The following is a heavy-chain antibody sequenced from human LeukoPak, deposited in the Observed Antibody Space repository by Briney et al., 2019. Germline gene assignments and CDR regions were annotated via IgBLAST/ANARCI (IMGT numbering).Heavy chain of an antibody. CDR2: INQDGSDK. D-gene: IGHD3-10*01. CDR3: AWCGVTHGPDV. Sequence: GGSLRPSCSSSVFSLSRMSWVPPAPGKGLEWVTNINQDGSDKYYVDSVMGRFTISKDNAKNSVHLQMNSLRPEDTAIYYCAWCGVTHGPDVWGQGTTVTVSS. CDR1: VFSLSR. J-gene: IGHJ6*02. V-gene: IGHV3-7*01.